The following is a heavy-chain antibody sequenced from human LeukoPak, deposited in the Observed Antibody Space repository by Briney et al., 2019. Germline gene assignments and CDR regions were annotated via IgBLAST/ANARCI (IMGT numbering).Heavy chain of an antibody. CDR2: ISGSGGST. J-gene: IGHJ4*02. Sequence: GGSLRLSCAASGFTFSSYAMTWARQAPGKGLEWVSTISGSGGSTYYADSVKGRFTISRDNSKNTLYLQMNSLRAEDTAVYYCARATPRYFDYWGQGTLSPSPQ. D-gene: IGHD5-24*01. V-gene: IGHV3-23*01. CDR3: ARATPRYFDY. CDR1: GFTFSSYA.